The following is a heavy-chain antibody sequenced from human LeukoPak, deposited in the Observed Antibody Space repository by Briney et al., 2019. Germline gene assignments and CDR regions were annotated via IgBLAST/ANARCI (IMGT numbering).Heavy chain of an antibody. D-gene: IGHD5-12*01. CDR1: DGSISSSTYY. CDR3: ARHSGYNYSPFDY. J-gene: IGHJ4*02. CDR2: IYYSGST. V-gene: IGHV4-39*01. Sequence: SETLSLTCPVSDGSISSSTYYWGWIRQPPGKGLEWIGSIYYSGSTYYNPSLKSRVTISVDTSKNQFSLKLSSVTAADTAVYYCARHSGYNYSPFDYWGQGTLVTVSS.